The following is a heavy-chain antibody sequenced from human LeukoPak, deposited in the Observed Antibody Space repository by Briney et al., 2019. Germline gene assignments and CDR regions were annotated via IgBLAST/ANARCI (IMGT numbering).Heavy chain of an antibody. Sequence: GGSLRLSCAASGFTFSSYAMHWVRQAPGKGLEWVALISYDGSNKYYADSVKGRFTISRDNSKNTLYLQMNSLRAEDTAVYYCARRGVGYFDWLFENWFDPWGQGTLVTVSS. V-gene: IGHV3-30*04. D-gene: IGHD3-9*01. CDR1: GFTFSSYA. CDR3: ARRGVGYFDWLFENWFDP. J-gene: IGHJ5*02. CDR2: ISYDGSNK.